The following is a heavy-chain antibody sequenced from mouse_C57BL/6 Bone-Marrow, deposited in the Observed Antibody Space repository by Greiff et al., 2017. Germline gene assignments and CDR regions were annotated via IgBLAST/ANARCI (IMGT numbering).Heavy chain of an antibody. V-gene: IGHV1-69*01. CDR2: IDPSDSYT. CDR1: GYTFTSYW. D-gene: IGHD1-1*01. CDR3: ARDYGSSYNWYFDV. Sequence: QVQLQQPGAELVMPGASVKLSCKASGYTFTSYWMHWVKQRPGQGLEWIGEIDPSDSYTNYNQKFKGKSTLTVDKSSSKAYMQLSSLTSEDSAVYYCARDYGSSYNWYFDVWGTGTTVTGSS. J-gene: IGHJ1*03.